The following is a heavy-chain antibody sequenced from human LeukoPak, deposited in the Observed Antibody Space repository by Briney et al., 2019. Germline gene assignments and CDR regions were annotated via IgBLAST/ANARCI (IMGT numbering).Heavy chain of an antibody. J-gene: IGHJ6*03. CDR3: ARDVRGSSWYWDYYYYYYMDV. CDR1: GGSISSSSYY. Sequence: SETLSLTCTVSGGSISSSSYYWGWIRQPPGKGLEWIGSIYYSGSTYYNPSLKSRVTISVDTSKNQFSLKLSSVTAADTAVYYCARDVRGSSWYWDYYYYYYMDVWGKGTTVTVSS. V-gene: IGHV4-39*07. CDR2: IYYSGST. D-gene: IGHD6-13*01.